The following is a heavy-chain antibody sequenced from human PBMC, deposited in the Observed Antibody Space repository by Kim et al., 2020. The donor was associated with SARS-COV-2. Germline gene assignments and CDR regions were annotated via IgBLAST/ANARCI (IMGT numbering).Heavy chain of an antibody. D-gene: IGHD4-17*01. V-gene: IGHV4-59*08. CDR3: ARTYGDYVDY. Sequence: SETLSLTCTVSGGSISGYYWSWIRQPPGKGLEWIGYIYYSGSTNYNPSLESRVTISVDTSKKQFSLKLRSVTAADTAAYYCARTYGDYVDYWGQGTLVTVSS. CDR2: IYYSGST. CDR1: GGSISGYY. J-gene: IGHJ4*02.